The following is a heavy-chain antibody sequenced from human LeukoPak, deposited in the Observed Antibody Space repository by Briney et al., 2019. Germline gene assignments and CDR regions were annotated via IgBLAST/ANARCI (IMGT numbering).Heavy chain of an antibody. CDR2: ISAYNGNT. J-gene: IGHJ6*03. D-gene: IGHD6-6*01. CDR3: ARFTGPNSSSYYYYYYMDV. V-gene: IGHV1-18*01. CDR1: GYTFTSYG. Sequence: ASVKVSCKASGYTFTSYGISWVRQAPGQGLEWMGWISAYNGNTNYAQKLQGRVTITRNTSISTAYMELSSLRSEDTAVYYCARFTGPNSSSYYYYYYMDVWDKGTTVTVSS.